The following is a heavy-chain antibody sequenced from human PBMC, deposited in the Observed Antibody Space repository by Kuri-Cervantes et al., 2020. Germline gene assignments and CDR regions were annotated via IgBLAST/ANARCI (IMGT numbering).Heavy chain of an antibody. Sequence: GGSLRLSCAASGFTFSDYYMSWIRQAPGKGLEWVSYISSSGSTIYYADSVKGRFTISRDNAKNSLYLQMNSLRAEDTAVYYCAKTTPYYYGDYVFGWFDPWGQGTLVTVSS. CDR2: ISSSGSTI. D-gene: IGHD4-17*01. V-gene: IGHV3-11*01. CDR3: AKTTPYYYGDYVFGWFDP. CDR1: GFTFSDYY. J-gene: IGHJ5*02.